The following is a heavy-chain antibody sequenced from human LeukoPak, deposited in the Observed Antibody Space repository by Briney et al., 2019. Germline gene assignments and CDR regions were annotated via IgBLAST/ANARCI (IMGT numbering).Heavy chain of an antibody. CDR3: ATDRGAQCYFDY. CDR2: YDPEDGET. CDR1: GYTLTELS. J-gene: IGHJ4*02. Sequence: GASVKVSCKVSGYTLTELSMHWVRQAPGKGLEWMGGYDPEDGETIYAQKFQGRVTMTEDTSTDTAYMELSSLRSEDTAVYYCATDRGAQCYFDYWGQGTLVTVSS. V-gene: IGHV1-24*01. D-gene: IGHD4-11*01.